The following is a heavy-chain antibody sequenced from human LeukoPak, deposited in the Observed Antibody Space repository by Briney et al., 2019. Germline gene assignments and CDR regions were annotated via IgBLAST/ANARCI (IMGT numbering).Heavy chain of an antibody. Sequence: GGSLRLSCAASGFTFSSHVVSWVRQAPGKGLEWVSGISASGGTTYYADSVKGRFTISRDNSKNTLYPQMNSLRAEDTAVYYCASVVGATWLDAFDIWGQGTMVTVSS. CDR3: ASVVGATWLDAFDI. CDR1: GFTFSSHV. D-gene: IGHD1-26*01. V-gene: IGHV3-23*01. CDR2: ISASGGTT. J-gene: IGHJ3*02.